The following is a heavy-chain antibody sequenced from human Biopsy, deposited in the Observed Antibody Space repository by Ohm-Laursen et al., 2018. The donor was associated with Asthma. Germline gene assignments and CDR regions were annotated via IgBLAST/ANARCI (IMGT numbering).Heavy chain of an antibody. Sequence: SDTLSLTCTVSGASIRGSGSYWAWIRQAPGKGPEWIGTTHYSGSTFYKPSLRSRVPMSLDTSTNQFSLRLRSVTATDTAVYYCASPVNRAFGGYEWAAVFDYWGQGILVTVSS. CDR2: THYSGST. J-gene: IGHJ4*02. D-gene: IGHD5-12*01. CDR3: ASPVNRAFGGYEWAAVFDY. CDR1: GASIRGSGSY. V-gene: IGHV4-39*01.